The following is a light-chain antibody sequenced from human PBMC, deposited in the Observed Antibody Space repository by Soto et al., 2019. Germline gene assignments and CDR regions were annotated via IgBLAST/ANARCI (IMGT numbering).Light chain of an antibody. CDR3: CSYSGRFTFVV. J-gene: IGLJ3*02. CDR2: EGS. V-gene: IGLV2-23*01. Sequence: QSVLTQPASVSGSPGQSITISCSGASSDVGNNDLVSWYQQHPGKAPKLIIYEGSERPSGVSDRFSGSKSGNTASLSISGLHAEDEADYYCCSYSGRFTFVVFGGGTKVTVL. CDR1: SSDVGNNDL.